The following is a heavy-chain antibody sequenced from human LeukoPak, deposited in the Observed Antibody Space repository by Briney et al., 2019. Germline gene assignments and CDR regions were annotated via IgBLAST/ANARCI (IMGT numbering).Heavy chain of an antibody. Sequence: GGSLRLSCAASGFTFSSYAMHWVRQAPGKGLEWVAVISYDGSNKYYADSVKGRFTISRDNSKNTLYLQMNSLRAEDTAVYYCARGPRYSSGWPHDAFDIWGQGTMVTVSS. CDR1: GFTFSSYA. D-gene: IGHD6-19*01. CDR3: ARGPRYSSGWPHDAFDI. J-gene: IGHJ3*02. V-gene: IGHV3-30-3*01. CDR2: ISYDGSNK.